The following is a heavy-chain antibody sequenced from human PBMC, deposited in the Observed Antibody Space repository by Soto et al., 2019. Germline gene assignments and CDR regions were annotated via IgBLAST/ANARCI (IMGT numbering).Heavy chain of an antibody. CDR2: INSDGSVI. CDR1: GFTFSDFL. D-gene: IGHD3-3*01. CDR3: ARDEFSYGFSNFDY. Sequence: EVQLVESGGGLVRPGGSLRLSCAASGFTFSDFLMHWVRQTPGKGLSWVARINSDGSVINYADSVKGRFTISRDNARNTLLLQMNRLGAEDTAVYWCARDEFSYGFSNFDYWGQGALVTVSS. V-gene: IGHV3-74*01. J-gene: IGHJ4*02.